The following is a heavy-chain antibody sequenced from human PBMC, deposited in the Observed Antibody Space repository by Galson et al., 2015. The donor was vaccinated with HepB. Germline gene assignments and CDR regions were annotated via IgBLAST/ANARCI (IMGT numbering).Heavy chain of an antibody. D-gene: IGHD3-9*01. V-gene: IGHV3-11*01. CDR3: AGRDWPQAPGAFDI. Sequence: SLGLSCAASGFTFRDYYMSWVRQAPGKGLEWVSYISSSGRTLHYADSVKGRFTISRDNAKNSLYLQMNSLRAEDTAVYYWAGRDWPQAPGAFDIWGQGTMVAVSS. CDR2: ISSSGRTL. J-gene: IGHJ3*02. CDR1: GFTFRDYY.